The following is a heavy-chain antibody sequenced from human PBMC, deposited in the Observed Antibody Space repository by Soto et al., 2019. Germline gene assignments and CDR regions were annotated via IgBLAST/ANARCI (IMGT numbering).Heavy chain of an antibody. CDR2: IFYTGNT. J-gene: IGHJ5*02. Sequence: QVQLQESGPGLVKPSETLSLICIVSGDSISNYYWSWIRQPPGKGLEWIGYIFYTGNTNYNPSLTSRFTISLDTSNNQFSLKLNSVTAADTAVYYCARSPSVFDGNWFDPWGQGTLVTVSS. V-gene: IGHV4-59*01. CDR1: GDSISNYY. D-gene: IGHD6-19*01. CDR3: ARSPSVFDGNWFDP.